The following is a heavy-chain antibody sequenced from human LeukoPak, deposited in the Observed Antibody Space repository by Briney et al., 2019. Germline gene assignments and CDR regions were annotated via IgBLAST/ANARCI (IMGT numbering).Heavy chain of an antibody. D-gene: IGHD1-26*01. CDR3: ATSGNYYLKY. J-gene: IGHJ4*02. CDR2: IGNGAHSI. CDR1: GFTFSDFY. Sequence: GGSLRLSCAASGFTFSDFYMSWIRQAPGKGLEWVSLIGNGAHSIYYADSVKGRFTISRDNAANSVYLQMNSLRVEDTAVYYCATSGNYYLKYWGQGTLVTVSS. V-gene: IGHV3-11*01.